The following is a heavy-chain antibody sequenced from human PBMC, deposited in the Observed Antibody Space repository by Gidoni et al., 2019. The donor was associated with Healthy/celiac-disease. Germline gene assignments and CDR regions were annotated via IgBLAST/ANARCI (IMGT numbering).Heavy chain of an antibody. Sequence: EVQLLESGGGLVQPGGSVRLSCAACGVNFSSDAMSWVLQAPGKGLGLVSAISGSVVSTYYADSVKGRFTISRDNSKNTLYLQMNSLRAEDTAVYYCAKDPRGRAITMIENDYWGQGTLVTVSS. CDR1: GVNFSSDA. CDR3: AKDPRGRAITMIENDY. D-gene: IGHD3-22*01. J-gene: IGHJ4*02. CDR2: ISGSVVST. V-gene: IGHV3-23*01.